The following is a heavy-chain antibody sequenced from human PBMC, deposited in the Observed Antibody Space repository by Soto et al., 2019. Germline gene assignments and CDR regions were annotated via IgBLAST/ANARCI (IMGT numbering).Heavy chain of an antibody. D-gene: IGHD3-3*01. J-gene: IGHJ4*02. V-gene: IGHV3-30*03. Sequence: GSLRLSCAASGFTFRSYGMHWVRQAPGKGLEWVSVISYDGSNTYYADSVKGRFALSRDNYKNTLYLQMNSLRAEDTAVYYCATGGLLQFLEWFKNWGQGTLVTVSS. CDR2: ISYDGSNT. CDR1: GFTFRSYG. CDR3: ATGGLLQFLEWFKN.